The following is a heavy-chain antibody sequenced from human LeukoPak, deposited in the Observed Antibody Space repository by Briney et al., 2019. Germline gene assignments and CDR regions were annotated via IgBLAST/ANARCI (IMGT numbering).Heavy chain of an antibody. CDR1: GFTVSSNY. Sequence: GGSLRLSCAASGFTVSSNYMSWVRQAPGKGLEWVSYISSSGSTIYYADSVKGRFTISRDNAKNSLYLQMNSLRAEDTAVYYCARRHRWFDPWGQGTLVTVSS. CDR2: ISSSGSTI. CDR3: ARRHRWFDP. V-gene: IGHV3-11*04. J-gene: IGHJ5*02.